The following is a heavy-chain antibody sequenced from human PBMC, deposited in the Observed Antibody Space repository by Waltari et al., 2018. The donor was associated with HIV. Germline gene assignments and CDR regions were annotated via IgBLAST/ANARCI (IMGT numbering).Heavy chain of an antibody. CDR3: AKVREQQLWLRNWDLDL. J-gene: IGHJ2*01. D-gene: IGHD5-18*01. CDR1: GCTLCSFE. Sequence: VKLVESVGGLVQPGGSVRLTCAATGCTLCSFEMNWVRQAPGKGLEWISYISSSCSSIYYADSVKGRFTISRDNGKKSLYLQMNILRAEDTAVYYCAKVREQQLWLRNWDLDLWGRGTLVTVSS. CDR2: ISSSCSSI. V-gene: IGHV3-48*03.